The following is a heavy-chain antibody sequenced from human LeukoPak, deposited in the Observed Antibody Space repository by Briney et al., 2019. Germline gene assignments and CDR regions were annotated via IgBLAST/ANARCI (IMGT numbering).Heavy chain of an antibody. CDR2: IWYDGSNK. D-gene: IGHD3-22*01. V-gene: IGHV3-33*01. Sequence: GGSLRLSCAASGFTFSSYGIHWVRQAPGKGLEWVALIWYDGSNKYYADSVKGRFTISRDNSKNTLYLQMDSLRAEDTAVYYCARDTRYYDSSGYYWLDYWGQGTLVTVSS. CDR3: ARDTRYYDSSGYYWLDY. J-gene: IGHJ4*02. CDR1: GFTFSSYG.